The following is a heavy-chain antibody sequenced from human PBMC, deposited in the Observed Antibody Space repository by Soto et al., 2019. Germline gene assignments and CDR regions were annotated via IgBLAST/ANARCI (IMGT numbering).Heavy chain of an antibody. V-gene: IGHV1-46*01. J-gene: IGHJ3*01. D-gene: IGHD6-13*01. CDR3: AGAQPNSSSWKNALDL. CDR1: GYTFTSYQ. CDR2: INPSGGST. Sequence: ASVKVSCKASGYTFTSYQIHWVRQAPGQGLEWMGIINPSGGSTTYEQNFQGRLTMTRDTSTSTVYMDLSSLRSEDTAVYYCAGAQPNSSSWKNALDLWGQGTMGTLSS.